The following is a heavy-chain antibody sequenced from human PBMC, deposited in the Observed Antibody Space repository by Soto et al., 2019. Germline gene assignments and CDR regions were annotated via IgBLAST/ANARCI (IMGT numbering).Heavy chain of an antibody. V-gene: IGHV3-30-3*01. D-gene: IGHD3-22*01. CDR3: ARGEYYYDSSGYTPHYYYYGMDV. CDR2: ISYDGSNK. J-gene: IGHJ6*02. CDR1: GFTFSSYA. Sequence: GGSLRLSCAASGFTFSSYAMHWVRQAPGKGLEWVAVISYDGSNKYYADSVKGRFTISRDNSKNTLYLQMNSLRAEDTAVYYCARGEYYYDSSGYTPHYYYYGMDVWGQGTTVTVSS.